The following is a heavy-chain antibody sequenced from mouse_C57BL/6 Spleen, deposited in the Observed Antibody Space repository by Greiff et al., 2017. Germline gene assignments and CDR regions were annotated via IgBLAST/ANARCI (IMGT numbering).Heavy chain of an antibody. CDR3: ASTITTERYFDV. D-gene: IGHD1-1*01. J-gene: IGHJ1*03. Sequence: DVKLVESGGDLVKPGGSLKLSCAASGFTFSSYGMSWVRQTPDKRLEWVAPISRGGSYTYYPDSVKGRFTISRDNAKNTLYLQMSSLKSEDTAMYYCASTITTERYFDVWGTGTTVTVSS. CDR1: GFTFSSYG. V-gene: IGHV5-6*02. CDR2: ISRGGSYT.